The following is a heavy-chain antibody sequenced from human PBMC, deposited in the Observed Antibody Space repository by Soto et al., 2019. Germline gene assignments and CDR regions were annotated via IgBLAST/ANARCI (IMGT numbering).Heavy chain of an antibody. CDR2: ISAYNGNT. CDR3: ARGVAAAGTGWFDP. Sequence: ASVKVSFKASGYTFTSYGISWVRQAPGQGLEWMGWISAYNGNTNYAQKLQGRVTMTTDKSTSTAYMELSSLRSEDTAVYYCARGVAAAGTGWFDPWGQGTLVTVSS. D-gene: IGHD6-13*01. V-gene: IGHV1-18*01. CDR1: GYTFTSYG. J-gene: IGHJ5*02.